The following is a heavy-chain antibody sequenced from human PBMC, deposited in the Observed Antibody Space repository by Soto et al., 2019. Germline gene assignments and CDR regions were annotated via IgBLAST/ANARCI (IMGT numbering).Heavy chain of an antibody. V-gene: IGHV3-21*01. CDR2: ISSSSSYI. Sequence: GGSLRLSCAASGFTFSSYSMNWVRQAPGKGLEWVSSISSSSSYIYYADSVKGQFTISRDNAKNSLYLQMNSLRAEDTAVYYCARDPEADFWSGYYSSGEFDYWGQGTLVTVSS. D-gene: IGHD3-3*01. J-gene: IGHJ4*02. CDR3: ARDPEADFWSGYYSSGEFDY. CDR1: GFTFSSYS.